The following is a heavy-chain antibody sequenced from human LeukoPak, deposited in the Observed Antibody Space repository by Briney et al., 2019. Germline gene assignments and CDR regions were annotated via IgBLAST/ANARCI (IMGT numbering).Heavy chain of an antibody. CDR1: GFSFSGHW. J-gene: IGHJ4*02. D-gene: IGHD4-17*01. CDR2: ISPTGSTT. CDR3: ARAHDYGDFPTGDY. Sequence: PGGSLRLSCTASGFSFSGHWMHWARQLPGKGLVWVSRISPTGSTTSYADSVKGRFTVSRDNAKNTLYLQVNNLRAEDTAVYYCARAHDYGDFPTGDYWGQGTLVTVSS. V-gene: IGHV3-74*01.